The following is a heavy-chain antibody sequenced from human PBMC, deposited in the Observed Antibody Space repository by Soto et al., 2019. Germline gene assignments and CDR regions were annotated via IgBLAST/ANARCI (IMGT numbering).Heavy chain of an antibody. V-gene: IGHV4-39*01. D-gene: IGHD1-26*01. CDR1: GGSISSSSYY. CDR2: IYYSGST. CDR3: ARLVGATSIIDY. J-gene: IGHJ4*02. Sequence: TSETLSLTCTVSGGSISSSSYYWVWIRQPPGKGLEWIGSIYYSGSTYYNPSLKSRVTISVDTSKNQFSLKLSSVTAADTAVYYCARLVGATSIIDYWGQGTLVTVS.